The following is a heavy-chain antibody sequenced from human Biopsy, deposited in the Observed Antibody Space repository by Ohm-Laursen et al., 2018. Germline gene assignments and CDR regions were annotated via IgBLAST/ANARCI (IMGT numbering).Heavy chain of an antibody. CDR3: AKFKSTVATKDGFDV. Sequence: WESLRISCKTSGYSFVTYYIGWVRQMPGKGLEWMGIIFPGDSETVYGPSFQGHVTISADKSTTTAFLEWSSLKASDTAIYYCAKFKSTVATKDGFDVWGQGTEVTVSS. J-gene: IGHJ3*01. D-gene: IGHD4-23*01. CDR2: IFPGDSET. V-gene: IGHV5-51*01. CDR1: GYSFVTYY.